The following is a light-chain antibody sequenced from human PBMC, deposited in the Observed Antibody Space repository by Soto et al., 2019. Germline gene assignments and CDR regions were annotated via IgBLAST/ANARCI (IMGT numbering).Light chain of an antibody. Sequence: EIVLTQSPGTLSLSIGERATLSCRASQSVSSSYLAWYQQKPGQAPRLLIYGASSRATGIPDRFSGSGSGTDFTLTISRLEPEDFAVYYCQQYGSSLYTFGQGTKLEIK. CDR2: GAS. CDR1: QSVSSSY. J-gene: IGKJ2*01. CDR3: QQYGSSLYT. V-gene: IGKV3-20*01.